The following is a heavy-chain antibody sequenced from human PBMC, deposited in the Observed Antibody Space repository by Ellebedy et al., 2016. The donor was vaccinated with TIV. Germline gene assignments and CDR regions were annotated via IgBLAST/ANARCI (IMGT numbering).Heavy chain of an antibody. CDR3: ATDGSHGSYRSPAHAFEI. CDR1: GFTFSSYW. J-gene: IGHJ3*02. D-gene: IGHD1-26*01. V-gene: IGHV3-7*01. Sequence: GESLKISCAAPGFTFSSYWMSWVRQAPGKGLEWVANINQDGSEKYYVDSVKGGFTISRDNARNSLYLQMNSLGADDTAVYYCATDGSHGSYRSPAHAFEIWGQGTMVTVSS. CDR2: INQDGSEK.